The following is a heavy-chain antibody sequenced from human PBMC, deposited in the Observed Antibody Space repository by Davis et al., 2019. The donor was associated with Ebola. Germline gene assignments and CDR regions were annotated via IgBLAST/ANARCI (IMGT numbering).Heavy chain of an antibody. J-gene: IGHJ3*02. CDR2: LGTSADT. D-gene: IGHD1-26*01. CDR3: AKDTSNIWFDI. V-gene: IGHV3-23*01. Sequence: ETLSLTCAVSGGSISSSNWWSWVRQPPGKGLEWVSTLGTSADTYYADSVKGRFTISRDNSKNTLYLQMNGLRVEDTAIYYCAKDTSNIWFDIWGQGTNVTVSS. CDR1: GGSISSSN.